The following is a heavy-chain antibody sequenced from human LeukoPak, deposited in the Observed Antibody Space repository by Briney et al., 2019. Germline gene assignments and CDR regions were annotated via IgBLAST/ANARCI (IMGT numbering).Heavy chain of an antibody. Sequence: SGTLSLTCTLSRGSIMTTHWWSWVRQPPGKGLEWIGSIYHSGSTYYNPSLKSRVTLSVDTSKNQFSLKLSSVTAADTAVYYCAREMGFGVVILDYWGQGTLVTVSS. CDR1: RGSIMTTHW. CDR2: IYHSGST. CDR3: AREMGFGVVILDY. V-gene: IGHV4-4*02. D-gene: IGHD3-3*01. J-gene: IGHJ4*02.